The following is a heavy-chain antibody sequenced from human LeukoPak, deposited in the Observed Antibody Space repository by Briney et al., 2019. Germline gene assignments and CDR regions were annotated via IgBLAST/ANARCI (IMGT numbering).Heavy chain of an antibody. CDR3: ARDEYGVDY. CDR2: IYSGGST. Sequence: AGGSLRLSCAASGFIVSNNYMSWVRQAPGKGLEWVSVIYSGGSTYYADSVKGRFTISRDNSKNTLYLQMSSLRAEDTAVYYCARDEYGVDYWGQGTLVTVSS. V-gene: IGHV3-53*01. CDR1: GFIVSNNY. D-gene: IGHD4-17*01. J-gene: IGHJ4*02.